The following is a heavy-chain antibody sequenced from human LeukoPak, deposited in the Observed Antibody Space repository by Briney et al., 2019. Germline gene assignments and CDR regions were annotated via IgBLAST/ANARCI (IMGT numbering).Heavy chain of an antibody. CDR2: ISSDGSKE. Sequence: GGSLRPSCAASGFSFLHYGMHWVRQAPGKGLEWVAFISSDGSKEYYADSVKGRFTISRDNSKNTLYLHVNSPRAEDTAVFFCAKDGYCSGGSCYANFFDRWGQGTLVTVSS. J-gene: IGHJ4*02. D-gene: IGHD2-15*01. V-gene: IGHV3-30*18. CDR3: AKDGYCSGGSCYANFFDR. CDR1: GFSFLHYG.